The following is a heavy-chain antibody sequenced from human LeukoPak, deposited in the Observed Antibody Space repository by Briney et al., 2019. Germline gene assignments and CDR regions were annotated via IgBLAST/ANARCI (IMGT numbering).Heavy chain of an antibody. J-gene: IGHJ2*01. V-gene: IGHV4-39*01. CDR1: SLTCTVYY. CDR2: IYYSGST. Sequence: SLTCTVYYWGWIRQPPGKGLEWIGIIYYSGSTYYNPSLKGRVTISVDTSKNQFSLKLSSVTAADTAVYYCARALRARYFDLWGRGTLVTVSS. CDR3: ARALRARYFDL.